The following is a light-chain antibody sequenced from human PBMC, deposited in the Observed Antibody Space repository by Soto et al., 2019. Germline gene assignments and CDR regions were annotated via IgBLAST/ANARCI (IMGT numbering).Light chain of an antibody. J-gene: IGLJ3*02. CDR3: ETWDFNTRV. CDR1: SGHSSYI. V-gene: IGLV4-60*02. Sequence: QSVLTQSSSASASLGSSVKLTCTLSSGHSSYIIACHQQQPGKAPRYLMKLEGSGSYNKGSGVPDRFSGSSSGADRYLTISTLQFEDEADYYCETWDFNTRVFGGGTKVTVL. CDR2: LEGSGSY.